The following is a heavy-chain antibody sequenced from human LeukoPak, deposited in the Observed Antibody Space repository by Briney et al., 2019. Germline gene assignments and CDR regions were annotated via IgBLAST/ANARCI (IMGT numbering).Heavy chain of an antibody. Sequence: SETLSLTCTVSGGSISSSSYYWGWIRQPPGKGLEWIGSIYYSGSTYYNPSLKSRVTISVDTSKNQFSLKLSSVTAADTAVYYCARGQKEALYGMDVWGQGTTVTVSS. CDR3: ARGQKEALYGMDV. V-gene: IGHV4-39*07. CDR2: IYYSGST. J-gene: IGHJ6*02. CDR1: GGSISSSSYY.